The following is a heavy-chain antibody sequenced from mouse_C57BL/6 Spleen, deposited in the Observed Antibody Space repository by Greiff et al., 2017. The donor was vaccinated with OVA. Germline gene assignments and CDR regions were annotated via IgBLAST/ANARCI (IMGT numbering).Heavy chain of an antibody. CDR2: IDPSDSET. V-gene: IGHV1-52*01. Sequence: QVHVKQPGAELVRPGSSVKLSCKASGYTFTSHWMHWVKQRPIQGLEWIGNIDPSDSETHYNQQFKDKATLTVDKSSSTAYMQLSSLTSEDSAVYYCARSGKGSGLYAMDYWGQGTSVTVSS. J-gene: IGHJ4*01. CDR3: ARSGKGSGLYAMDY. CDR1: GYTFTSHW. D-gene: IGHD1-1*01.